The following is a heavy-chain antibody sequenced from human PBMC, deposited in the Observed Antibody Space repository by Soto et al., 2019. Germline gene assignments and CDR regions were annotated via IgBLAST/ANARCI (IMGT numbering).Heavy chain of an antibody. J-gene: IGHJ5*02. CDR2: INHSGST. Sequence: SETLSLTCAVYGGSFSGYYWSWIRQPPGKGLEWIGEINHSGSTNYNPSLKSRVTISVDTSKNQFSLKLSSVTAADTAVYYCARGRKEDFWSGLNWFDPWGQGTLVTVSS. D-gene: IGHD3-3*01. CDR1: GGSFSGYY. V-gene: IGHV4-34*01. CDR3: ARGRKEDFWSGLNWFDP.